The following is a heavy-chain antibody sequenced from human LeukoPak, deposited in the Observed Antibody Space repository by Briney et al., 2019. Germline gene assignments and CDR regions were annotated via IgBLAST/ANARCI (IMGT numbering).Heavy chain of an antibody. CDR3: ARDSRGAYNFDF. D-gene: IGHD3-10*01. CDR1: GYTFTAYY. Sequence: GASVKVSCKASGYTFTAYYMHWLRQAPGPELEWMGWINPNSGGTKYAQKFQGRVTMTRDTSISTAYMELSSLSSDDTAVYYCARDSRGAYNFDFWGQGTLVTVSS. J-gene: IGHJ4*02. V-gene: IGHV1-2*02. CDR2: INPNSGGT.